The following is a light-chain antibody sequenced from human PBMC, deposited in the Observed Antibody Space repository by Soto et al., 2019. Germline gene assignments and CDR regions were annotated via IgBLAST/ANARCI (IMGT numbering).Light chain of an antibody. J-gene: IGKJ1*01. V-gene: IGKV1-39*01. CDR2: AAS. Sequence: DIQMTQSPSSLSASVGDRVTITCRASQSISSYLNWYQQKPGKAPKLLIYAASSLQSGVPSRFSGSGSGTDFTLTITSLEPEDSAVYYCQQYARSSWTFGQGTKVDIK. CDR1: QSISSY. CDR3: QQYARSSWT.